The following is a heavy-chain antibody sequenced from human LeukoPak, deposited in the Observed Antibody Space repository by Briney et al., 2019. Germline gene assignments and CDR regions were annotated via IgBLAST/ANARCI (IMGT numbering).Heavy chain of an antibody. Sequence: GASVKVSCKASGYTFTSYDINWVRQATGQGLEWMGWMNPNSGNTGYAQKFQGRVTITRDTSISTAYMELSSLKSEDTAVYYCARGLTYYDFDYWGQGTLVTVSS. CDR1: GYTFTSYD. CDR3: ARGLTYYDFDY. V-gene: IGHV1-8*01. CDR2: MNPNSGNT. D-gene: IGHD3-3*01. J-gene: IGHJ4*02.